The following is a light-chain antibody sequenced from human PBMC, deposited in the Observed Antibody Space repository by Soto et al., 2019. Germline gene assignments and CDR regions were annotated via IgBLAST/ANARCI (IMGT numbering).Light chain of an antibody. CDR2: DVN. J-gene: IGLJ2*01. V-gene: IGLV2-14*01. Sequence: QSALTQPASVSGSPGQSITASCAGTSSDIGAYNYVSWYQQEPGKAPKLMIYDVNNRPSGVSHRFSASKSGNTASLTISGLQAEDEADYYCSSYTASSVVFGGETKLTVL. CDR1: SSDIGAYNY. CDR3: SSYTASSVV.